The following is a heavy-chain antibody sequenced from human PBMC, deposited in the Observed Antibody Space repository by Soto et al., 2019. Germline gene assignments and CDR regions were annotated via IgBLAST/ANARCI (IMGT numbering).Heavy chain of an antibody. Sequence: EVQLLESGGDLVQPGGSLRLSCAASGFTFGTYALTWVRQAPGKGLEGVSSISDSGGSTNYADSVKGRFTVSRDNSKNTLYLQMNSLRAEDTAMYYCAKVNLRRLTGAAYDLWGQGTVLTVSS. CDR1: GFTFGTYA. CDR3: AKVNLRRLTGAAYDL. V-gene: IGHV3-23*01. CDR2: ISDSGGST. D-gene: IGHD5-12*01. J-gene: IGHJ3*01.